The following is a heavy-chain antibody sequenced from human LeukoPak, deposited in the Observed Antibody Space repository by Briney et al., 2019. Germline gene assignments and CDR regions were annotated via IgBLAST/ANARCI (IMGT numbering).Heavy chain of an antibody. V-gene: IGHV3-21*01. CDR3: ARIIDPTYYYDSSGYNAFDI. CDR1: GFTSSSYS. CDR2: ISSSSSYI. D-gene: IGHD3-22*01. Sequence: GGSLRLSCAASGFTSSSYSMNWVRQAPGKGLEWVSSISSSSSYIYYADSVKGRFTISRDNAKKTLYLQMNSLRAEDTAVYYCARIIDPTYYYDSSGYNAFDIWGQGTMVTVSS. J-gene: IGHJ3*02.